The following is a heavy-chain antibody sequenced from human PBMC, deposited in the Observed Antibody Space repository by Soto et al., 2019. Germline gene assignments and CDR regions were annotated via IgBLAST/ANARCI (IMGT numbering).Heavy chain of an antibody. CDR1: GAALNSGNYY. V-gene: IGHV4-31*03. CDR2: IYVTVAV. CDR3: ARLRIATNNYKWFDP. D-gene: IGHD2-21*01. Sequence: PSYTLSLTCSVPGAALNSGNYYWSWIRQVPGKGLEWIGHIYVTVAVDYNPSLRDRITISQDTSERQFSLNLRLVTAAETAVYYCARLRIATNNYKWFDPWGQGTLVTASS. J-gene: IGHJ5*02.